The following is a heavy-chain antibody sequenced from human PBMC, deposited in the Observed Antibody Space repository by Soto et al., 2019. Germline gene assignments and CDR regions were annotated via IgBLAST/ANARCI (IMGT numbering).Heavy chain of an antibody. Sequence: QVQLQESGPGLVKPSETLSLTCTVSGGSISSYYWSWIRQPPGKGLEWIGYIYYSGSTNYNPSLKSRVTISVDTSKNQFSRKLSSVTAADTAVYYCARHGVYCSSTSCYWRGDAFDIWGQGTMVTVSS. CDR2: IYYSGST. CDR1: GGSISSYY. D-gene: IGHD2-2*01. J-gene: IGHJ3*02. V-gene: IGHV4-59*08. CDR3: ARHGVYCSSTSCYWRGDAFDI.